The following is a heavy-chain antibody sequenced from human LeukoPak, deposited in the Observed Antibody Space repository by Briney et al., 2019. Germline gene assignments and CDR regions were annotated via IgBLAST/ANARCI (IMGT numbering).Heavy chain of an antibody. J-gene: IGHJ6*03. CDR3: ARVIGIAAYYYMDV. Sequence: ASVKVSCKVSGYTFTGYYMHWVRQAPGQGLEWMGWINPNSGGTNYAQKFQGRVTMTRDTSISTAYMELSRLRSDDTAVYYCARVIGIAAYYYMDVWGKGTTVTVSS. CDR1: GYTFTGYY. V-gene: IGHV1-2*02. D-gene: IGHD6-13*01. CDR2: INPNSGGT.